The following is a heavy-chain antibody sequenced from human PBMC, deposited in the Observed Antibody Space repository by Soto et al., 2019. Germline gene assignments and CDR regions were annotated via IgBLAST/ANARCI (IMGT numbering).Heavy chain of an antibody. J-gene: IGHJ5*01. CDR2: ISGGVGNT. D-gene: IGHD6-25*01. V-gene: IGHV3-23*01. CDR1: GFSFSTYA. Sequence: EVPLLESGGGLAQPGGSLRLSCTASGFSFSTYAMSWVRQAPGKGLEWVSTISGGVGNTYYADSVKGRFTVSRDNSKNTLFLQMNSLRAEDTATYYCAKVGYYNSGWFDSWGQGTLVTVSS. CDR3: AKVGYYNSGWFDS.